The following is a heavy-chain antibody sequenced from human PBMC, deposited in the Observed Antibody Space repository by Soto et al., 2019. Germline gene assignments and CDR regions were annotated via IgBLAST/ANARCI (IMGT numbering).Heavy chain of an antibody. CDR3: ARHTNWTHDY. CDR2: IYYSGST. Sequence: PSETLSLTCTVSGDSISSYYWSWIRQPPGKGLEWIGYIYYSGSTNYNPSLKSRLTISVDTSINQFSLKLSSVTAADTAVYYCARHTNWTHDYWGQGTLVTVSS. CDR1: GDSISSYY. J-gene: IGHJ4*02. D-gene: IGHD1-1*01. V-gene: IGHV4-59*08.